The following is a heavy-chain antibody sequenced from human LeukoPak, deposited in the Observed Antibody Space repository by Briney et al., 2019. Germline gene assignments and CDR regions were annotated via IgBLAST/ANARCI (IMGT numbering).Heavy chain of an antibody. CDR2: IRNDGNKK. J-gene: IGHJ6*03. CDR1: GITFRNYA. CDR3: PKDMIADYGSGTYSFTYNYYFYMNV. Sequence: GGSLRLSCAASGITFRNYAMYWVRQAPGKGLEWVAFIRNDGNKKYRADSVKGRFTISRDNSKNTLYLQMNSLRPEDTAVYYCPKDMIADYGSGTYSFTYNYYFYMNVWGKGTTVTVSS. V-gene: IGHV3-30*02. D-gene: IGHD3-10*01.